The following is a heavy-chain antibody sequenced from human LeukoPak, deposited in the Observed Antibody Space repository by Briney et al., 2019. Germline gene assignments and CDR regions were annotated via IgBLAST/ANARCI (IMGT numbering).Heavy chain of an antibody. V-gene: IGHV3-23*01. CDR2: IITTGGVS. CDR3: AKEMRYYDSSGYPPDAFDI. CDR1: GFTFNTYA. D-gene: IGHD3-22*01. Sequence: PGGSLRLSCTASGFTFNTYAMSWVRQAPGKGPEWVSTIITTGGVSDYADSVKGRFTISRDNSRNTLYVQMNSLRAEDTAVYYCAKEMRYYDSSGYPPDAFDIWGQGTMVTVSS. J-gene: IGHJ3*02.